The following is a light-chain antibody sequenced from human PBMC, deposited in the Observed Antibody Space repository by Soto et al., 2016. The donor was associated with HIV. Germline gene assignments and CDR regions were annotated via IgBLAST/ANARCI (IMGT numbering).Light chain of an antibody. CDR1: ESISRY. CDR3: QQTYSAPWT. Sequence: DIQMTQSPSSLSASIGDRVTITCRSSESISRYLNWYQQKPGKAPKLLIYAASSLQSGVPSRFSGRGSGTDFTLTISSLQPEDFATYYCQQTYSAPWTFGQGTRWKSN. V-gene: IGKV1-39*01. CDR2: AAS. J-gene: IGKJ1*01.